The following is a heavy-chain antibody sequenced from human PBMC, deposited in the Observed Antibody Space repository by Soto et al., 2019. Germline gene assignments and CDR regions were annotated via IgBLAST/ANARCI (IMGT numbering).Heavy chain of an antibody. V-gene: IGHV1-3*01. D-gene: IGHD7-27*01. CDR1: GYTFSSYA. CDR3: ARDTGDGTFDF. J-gene: IGHJ4*02. CDR2: INAGYGNT. Sequence: ASVKVSCKASGYTFSSYAMHWVRQAPGQRLEWMGWINAGYGNTKSSQKFQDRATTSRDTSASTAYMELTSLRSEDTAVYYCARDTGDGTFDFWGQGTLVTVSS.